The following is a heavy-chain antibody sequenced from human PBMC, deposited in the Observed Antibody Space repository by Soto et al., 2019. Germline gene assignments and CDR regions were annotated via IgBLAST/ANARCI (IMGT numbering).Heavy chain of an antibody. CDR1: GGSFSSDG. CDR2: IIPISGTT. J-gene: IGHJ6*02. Sequence: QVQLVQSGAEVKKPGSSVKVSCKASGGSFSSDGITWVRQAPGQGLEWMGGIIPISGTTIYAQNFQVRVRITATESPRPADMGLSSLRSEDTAVYYCARGGNCGSTTCYEPYGLDVWGQGPRSPSP. D-gene: IGHD2-2*01. CDR3: ARGGNCGSTTCYEPYGLDV. V-gene: IGHV1-69*01.